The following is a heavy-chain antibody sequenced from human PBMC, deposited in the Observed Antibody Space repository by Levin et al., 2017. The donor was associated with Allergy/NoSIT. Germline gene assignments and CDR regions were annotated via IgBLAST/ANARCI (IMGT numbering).Heavy chain of an antibody. J-gene: IGHJ3*02. D-gene: IGHD3-3*01. CDR2: IYYSGST. Sequence: SETLSLTCTVSGGSISSYYWSWIRQPPGKGLEWIGYIYYSGSTNYNPSLKSRVTISVDTSKNQFSLKLSSVTAADTAVYYCASRFWSGYYDAFDIWGQGTMVTVSS. V-gene: IGHV4-59*01. CDR3: ASRFWSGYYDAFDI. CDR1: GGSISSYY.